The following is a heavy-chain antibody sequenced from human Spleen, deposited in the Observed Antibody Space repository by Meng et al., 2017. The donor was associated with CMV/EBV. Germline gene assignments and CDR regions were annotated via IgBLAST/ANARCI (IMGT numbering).Heavy chain of an antibody. CDR2: IYWDDDN. Sequence: QLTLKECGPTLVQPTQTLTLTCTFSGFSLNSSGVGVGRIRQPPGKSLEWLALIYWDDDNRYSPSLKSRLTITKDTSRNQVVLTMTNMDPVETATYYCAQKRDAYNRWGQGTLVTVSS. V-gene: IGHV2-5*02. CDR1: GFSLNSSGVG. CDR3: AQKRDAYNR. D-gene: IGHD5-24*01. J-gene: IGHJ4*02.